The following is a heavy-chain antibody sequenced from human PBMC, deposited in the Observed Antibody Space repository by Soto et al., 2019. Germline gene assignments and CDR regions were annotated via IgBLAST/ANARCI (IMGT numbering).Heavy chain of an antibody. CDR2: ISSSSSTI. Sequence: GGSLRLSCAASGFTFSSYSMNWVRQAPGKGLEWVSYISSSSSTIHYADSVKGRFTISRDNAKNSLYLQMNSLRDEDTAMYYCARDAIVVVVAATGPFDYWGQGTLVTVSS. V-gene: IGHV3-48*02. D-gene: IGHD2-15*01. CDR3: ARDAIVVVVAATGPFDY. CDR1: GFTFSSYS. J-gene: IGHJ4*02.